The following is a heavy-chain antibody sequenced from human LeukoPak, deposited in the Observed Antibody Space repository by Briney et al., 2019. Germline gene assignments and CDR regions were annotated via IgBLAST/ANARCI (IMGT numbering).Heavy chain of an antibody. CDR3: ARLRAPMVRGGFDP. J-gene: IGHJ5*02. V-gene: IGHV4-34*01. CDR1: GGSFSGYY. D-gene: IGHD3-10*01. Sequence: RASETLSLTCAVYGGSFSGYYWSWIRQPPGKGLEWIGEINHSGSTNYNPSLKSRVTISVDTSKNQFSLKLSSVTAADTAVYYCARLRAPMVRGGFDPWGQGTLVTVSS. CDR2: INHSGST.